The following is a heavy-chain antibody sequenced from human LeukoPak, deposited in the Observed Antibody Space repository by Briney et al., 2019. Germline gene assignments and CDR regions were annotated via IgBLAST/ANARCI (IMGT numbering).Heavy chain of an antibody. J-gene: IGHJ4*02. CDR2: INHSGST. CDR1: GGSFSGYY. CDR3: ARNDYYDSWDFIDY. V-gene: IGHV4-34*01. D-gene: IGHD3-22*01. Sequence: PSETLSLTCAVYGGSFSGYYWSWIRQPPGKGLEWIGEINHSGSTNYTPSLKSRVTISVDTSKNQFSLKLSSVTAADTAVYYCARNDYYDSWDFIDYWGQGTLVTVSS.